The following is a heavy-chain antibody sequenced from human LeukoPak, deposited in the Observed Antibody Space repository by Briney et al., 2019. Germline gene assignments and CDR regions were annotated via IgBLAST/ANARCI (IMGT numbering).Heavy chain of an antibody. CDR2: ISYTGGT. CDR1: GGSISSYY. Sequence: SETLSLTCTVSGGSISSYYWSWIRQPPGKGLEWIGYISYTGGTNYNPSLKSRVTISVDTSKNQFSLKLSPVTAADTAVYYCARVPPLSRPYTGNNYYFDYWGQGTLVTVSS. V-gene: IGHV4-59*01. D-gene: IGHD5-24*01. J-gene: IGHJ4*02. CDR3: ARVPPLSRPYTGNNYYFDY.